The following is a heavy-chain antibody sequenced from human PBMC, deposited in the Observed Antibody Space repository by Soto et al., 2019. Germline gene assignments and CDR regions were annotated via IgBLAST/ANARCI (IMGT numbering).Heavy chain of an antibody. CDR1: GFTFSTYG. CDR3: ASGYTTGWYY. J-gene: IGHJ4*02. D-gene: IGHD6-19*01. V-gene: IGHV3-48*02. Sequence: GGSLRLSCAASGFTFSTYGMIWVRQAPGKGLDWVSYISSSSGTIYYADSVKGRFTISRDNAKNSLYLQMNSLRDEDTAVYYCASGYTTGWYYWGQGTLVTVSS. CDR2: ISSSSGTI.